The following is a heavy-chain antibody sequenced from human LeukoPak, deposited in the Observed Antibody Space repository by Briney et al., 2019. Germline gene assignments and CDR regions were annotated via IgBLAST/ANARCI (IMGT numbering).Heavy chain of an antibody. V-gene: IGHV3-23*01. CDR2: ISGSGGST. CDR1: GFAFSSYA. D-gene: IGHD2-8*01. Sequence: PGGSLRLSCAASGFAFSSYAMSWVRQAPGKGLEWVSAISGSGGSTYYADSVKGRFTISRDNSKNTLYLQMNSLRAEDTAVYYCAKDQTVLMVYAADFDYWGQGTLVTVSS. J-gene: IGHJ4*02. CDR3: AKDQTVLMVYAADFDY.